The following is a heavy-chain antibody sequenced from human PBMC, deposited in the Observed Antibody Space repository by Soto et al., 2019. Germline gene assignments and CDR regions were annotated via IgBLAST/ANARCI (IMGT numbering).Heavy chain of an antibody. CDR1: GYSFTNSA. D-gene: IGHD3-10*01. V-gene: IGHV1-58*02. J-gene: IGHJ4*02. CDR2: IVVGSGNT. Sequence: SVKVSCKASGYSFTNSAIHWLRQAPGQRLEWIGWIVVGSGNTNYAQKFQERVTITRDMSTSTAYMELSSLRSEDTAVYYCAAGYYGSGSYIPSDYWGQGTLVTVSS. CDR3: AAGYYGSGSYIPSDY.